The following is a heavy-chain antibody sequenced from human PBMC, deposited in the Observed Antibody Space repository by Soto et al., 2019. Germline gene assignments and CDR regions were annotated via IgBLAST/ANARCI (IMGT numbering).Heavy chain of an antibody. CDR1: GFTFSSYA. J-gene: IGHJ5*02. Sequence: GGSLRLSCAASGFTFSSYAMSWVRQAPGKGLEWVSAISGSGGSTYYADSVKGRFTISRDNSKNTLYLQMNSLRAEDTAVYYCAKGSYSSGWYYSPARDWFDPWGQGTLVTVSS. CDR3: AKGSYSSGWYYSPARDWFDP. CDR2: ISGSGGST. V-gene: IGHV3-23*01. D-gene: IGHD6-19*01.